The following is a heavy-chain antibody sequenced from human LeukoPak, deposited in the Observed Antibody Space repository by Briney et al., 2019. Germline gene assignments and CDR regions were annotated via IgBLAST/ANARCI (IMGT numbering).Heavy chain of an antibody. CDR1: GGSISSGGYA. Sequence: PSETLSLTCAVSGGSISSGGYAWSWIRQPPGKGLEWIGYIYYSGSTYYNPSLKTRVTISVDTSNNQLSLKVSSVTAADTAVYYCARTKKVGYGDYENYFDYWGQGTLVTVSS. CDR2: IYYSGST. CDR3: ARTKKVGYGDYENYFDY. V-gene: IGHV4-30-4*07. J-gene: IGHJ4*02. D-gene: IGHD4-17*01.